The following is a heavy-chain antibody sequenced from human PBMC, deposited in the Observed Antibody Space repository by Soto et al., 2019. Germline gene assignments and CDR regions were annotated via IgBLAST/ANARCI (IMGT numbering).Heavy chain of an antibody. CDR3: AYRVSYSVAWDVGWFDS. Sequence: QITLKESGPTLVEPTQTLTLTCSFSGFSLSKSGVGVGWFRQAPGKALECLGIIYWDNDRRYNPSLKDRPSITKATSKNHFVVTMTYMEPVDTGTYYCAYRVSYSVAWDVGWFDSWGQGTPVTVS. V-gene: IGHV2-5*02. D-gene: IGHD3-10*01. CDR2: IYWDNDR. CDR1: GFSLSKSGVG. J-gene: IGHJ5*01.